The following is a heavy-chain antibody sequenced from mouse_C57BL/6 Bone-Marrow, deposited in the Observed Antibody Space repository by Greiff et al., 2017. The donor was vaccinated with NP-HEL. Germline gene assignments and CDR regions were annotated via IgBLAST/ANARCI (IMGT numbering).Heavy chain of an antibody. CDR2: ISNGGGST. D-gene: IGHD2-2*01. Sequence: EVNVVESGGGLVQPGGSLKLSCAASGFTFSDYYMYWVRQTPEKRLEWVAYISNGGGSTYYPDTVKGRFTISRDNAKNTLYLQMSRLKSEDTAMYYCARTTMVTTDAMDYWGQGTSVTVSS. J-gene: IGHJ4*01. CDR1: GFTFSDYY. CDR3: ARTTMVTTDAMDY. V-gene: IGHV5-12*01.